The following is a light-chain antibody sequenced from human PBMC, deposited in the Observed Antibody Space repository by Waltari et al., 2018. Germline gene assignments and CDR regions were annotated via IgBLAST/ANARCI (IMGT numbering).Light chain of an antibody. CDR1: QSSVYSSNNKNY. V-gene: IGKV4-1*01. CDR3: QQYYNSRRA. CDR2: WAS. Sequence: DIVLTQSPDSLAVSLGERATINCKSSQSSVYSSNNKNYLAWFQQKVGQPPKVLIYWASTLDAGVPDRFSGSGSVTDFTLTISSLQAEDVAVYYCQQYYNSRRAFGQGTKVEIK. J-gene: IGKJ1*01.